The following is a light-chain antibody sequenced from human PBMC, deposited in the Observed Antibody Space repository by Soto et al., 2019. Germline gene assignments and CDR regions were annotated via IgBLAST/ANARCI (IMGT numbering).Light chain of an antibody. CDR2: DAS. CDR3: QHRSNWLWT. CDR1: QSFRSY. V-gene: IGKV3-11*01. J-gene: IGKJ1*01. Sequence: EIVLTQSPATLSLSPGERATLSCRASQSFRSYLAWYQQKPGQAPRLLIYDASTRATGIPARFSGRGSGTDFTLTISSLESEDFAFSYCQHRSNWLWTFGQGTKVEIK.